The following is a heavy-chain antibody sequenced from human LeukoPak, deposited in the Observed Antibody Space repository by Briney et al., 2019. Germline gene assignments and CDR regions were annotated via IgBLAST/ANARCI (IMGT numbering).Heavy chain of an antibody. V-gene: IGHV3-48*03. J-gene: IGHJ5*02. CDR2: ISSSGSTI. D-gene: IGHD4-17*01. Sequence: GGSLRLSCAASGFTFSNYEMNWVRQAPGKGLEWVSYISSSGSTIYYADSVNGRFTISRDNAKNSLYLQMNSLRAEDTAVYYCARLPHVDYGAINTWFNPWGQGTLVTVSS. CDR3: ARLPHVDYGAINTWFNP. CDR1: GFTFSNYE.